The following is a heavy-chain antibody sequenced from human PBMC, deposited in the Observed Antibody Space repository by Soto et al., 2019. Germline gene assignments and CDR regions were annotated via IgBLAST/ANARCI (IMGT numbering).Heavy chain of an antibody. CDR2: INPNSGGT. V-gene: IGHV1-2*02. D-gene: IGHD6-19*01. CDR3: ARGGGSGWYKVYFFDY. CDR1: GYTFTGYY. J-gene: IGHJ4*02. Sequence: SVKVSCKASGYTFTGYYMHWVRQAPGQGLEWMGRINPNSGGTNYAQKFQGRVTMTRDTSISTAYMELSRLRSDDTAVYYCARGGGSGWYKVYFFDYWGQGTLVTVSS.